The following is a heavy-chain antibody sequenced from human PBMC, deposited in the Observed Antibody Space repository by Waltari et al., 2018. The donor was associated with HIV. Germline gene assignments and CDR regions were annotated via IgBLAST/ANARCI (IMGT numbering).Heavy chain of an antibody. CDR1: GFVFSSYS. J-gene: IGHJ4*02. Sequence: EVQLVESGGGLVQPEESLRLSCAASGFVFSSYSINWVRQAPGVGLEWISFISSSGSTIYYADSVKGRFTVSRDNAENSLYLQMNSLRDEDTAVYYCVRDPKTSWGELDYWGQGTLVAVSS. CDR3: VRDPKTSWGELDY. V-gene: IGHV3-48*02. CDR2: ISSSGSTI. D-gene: IGHD3-16*01.